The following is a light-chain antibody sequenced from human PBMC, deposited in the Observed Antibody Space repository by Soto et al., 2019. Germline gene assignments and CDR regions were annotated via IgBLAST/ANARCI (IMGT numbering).Light chain of an antibody. V-gene: IGKV1-5*03. CDR3: QQYNSYSWT. Sequence: DIQMTQSPSTLSASVGARAPITCRASQSISSWLAWYQQKPGKAPKLLIYKASSLESGVPSRFSGSGSGTEFTLTISSLQPDDFATYYCQQYNSYSWTFGQGTKVDIK. J-gene: IGKJ1*01. CDR2: KAS. CDR1: QSISSW.